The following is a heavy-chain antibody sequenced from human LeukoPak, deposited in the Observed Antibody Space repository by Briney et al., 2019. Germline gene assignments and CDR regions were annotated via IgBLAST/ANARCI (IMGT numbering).Heavy chain of an antibody. CDR2: ISGDGGST. Sequence: PGGSLRLSCAASGFTFDDYAMHWVRQAPGKSLEWVSLISGDGGSTYYADSVKGRFTICRDNSKTSLYLQMNSLRTEDTALYYCAKDISWLPDYWGQGTLVTVSS. J-gene: IGHJ4*02. V-gene: IGHV3-43*02. CDR1: GFTFDDYA. D-gene: IGHD5-12*01. CDR3: AKDISWLPDY.